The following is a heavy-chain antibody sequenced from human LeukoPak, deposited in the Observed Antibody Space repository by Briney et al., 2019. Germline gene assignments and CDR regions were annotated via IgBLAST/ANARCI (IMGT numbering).Heavy chain of an antibody. CDR2: INQDGSER. J-gene: IGHJ4*02. Sequence: GGSLRLSCAASGFTFSSYWMHWVRQAPGKGMEWVANINQDGSERYYADSVKGRFTISRDNAKNSLYLQMNSLRAEDTAVYYCSRSLDYWGQGVLVTVSS. CDR3: SRSLDY. CDR1: GFTFSSYW. V-gene: IGHV3-7*01.